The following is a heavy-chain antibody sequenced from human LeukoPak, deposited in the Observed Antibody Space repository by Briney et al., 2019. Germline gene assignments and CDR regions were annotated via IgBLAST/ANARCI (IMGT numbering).Heavy chain of an antibody. J-gene: IGHJ5*02. CDR3: ARGQTNCFDP. CDR1: GGSFSGYY. Sequence: SETLSLTCAVYGGSFSGYYWSWIRQPPGKGLEWIGEINHSGSTNYNPSLKSRVTISVDTSKNQFSLKLNSVTPEDTAVYYCARGQTNCFDPWGQGTLVTVSS. V-gene: IGHV4-34*01. CDR2: INHSGST.